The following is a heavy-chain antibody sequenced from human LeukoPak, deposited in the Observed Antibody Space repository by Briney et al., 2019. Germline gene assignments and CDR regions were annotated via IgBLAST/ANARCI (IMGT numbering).Heavy chain of an antibody. CDR3: ARDGSPYCGGDCYSPDFDY. D-gene: IGHD2-21*02. J-gene: IGHJ4*02. V-gene: IGHV1-2*02. CDR1: GYTFTGYY. CDR2: INPNSGGT. Sequence: ASVKVSCKASGYTFTGYYMHWVRQAPGQGLEWMGWINPNSGGTNYAQKFQGRVTMTRDTSISTAYMELSRLRSDDTAVYYCARDGSPYCGGDCYSPDFDYWGQGTLVTVST.